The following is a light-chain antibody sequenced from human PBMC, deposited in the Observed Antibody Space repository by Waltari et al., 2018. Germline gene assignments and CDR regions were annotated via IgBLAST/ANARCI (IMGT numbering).Light chain of an antibody. CDR2: GNS. CDR3: QSYDSSLSGV. V-gene: IGLV1-40*01. J-gene: IGLJ2*01. Sequence: QSVLTQPPSVSGAPGQRVTISCTGSSSNIGAGSDVNWYQQLPGTAPKLPIYGNSNRPSGVPDRFSGSKSGTSASLAITGLQAEDEADYYRQSYDSSLSGVFGGGTKLTVL. CDR1: SSNIGAGSD.